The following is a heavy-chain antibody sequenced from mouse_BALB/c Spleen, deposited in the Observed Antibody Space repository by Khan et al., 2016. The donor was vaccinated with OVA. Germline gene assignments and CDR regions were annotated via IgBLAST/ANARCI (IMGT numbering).Heavy chain of an antibody. J-gene: IGHJ2*01. CDR1: GYTFTDYY. V-gene: IGHV1-77*01. D-gene: IGHD2-3*01. Sequence: QVQLQQPRTELARPGASVKLSCKASGYTFTDYYITWVKQRTGQGLEWIGEIYPGSGNTYYNEKFRGKATLTADKSSNTAYMQLSSLTSEDSAVYFCARMDTTSLDYWGQGTTLTVSS. CDR3: ARMDTTSLDY. CDR2: IYPGSGNT.